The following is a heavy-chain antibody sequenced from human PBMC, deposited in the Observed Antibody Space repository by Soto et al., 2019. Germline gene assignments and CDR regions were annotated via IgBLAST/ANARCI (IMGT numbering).Heavy chain of an antibody. CDR1: GYSFTDYS. J-gene: IGHJ6*01. Sequence: GESLKISCEGRGYSFTDYSITWLRRTPGTGLEWMGKIHPSDSYTNFNPSLQRYVSISVDRAANTAYLQWSSLKASDSGIYYRARTLVETYTTSPVMDVWGHGTTVTVSS. V-gene: IGHV5-10-1*01. CDR3: ARTLVETYTTSPVMDV. CDR2: IHPSDSYT. D-gene: IGHD1-1*01.